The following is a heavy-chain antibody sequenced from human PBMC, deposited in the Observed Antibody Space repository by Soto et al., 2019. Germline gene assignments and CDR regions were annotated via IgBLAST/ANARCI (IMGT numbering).Heavy chain of an antibody. Sequence: EVRLLESGGGFVQPGGSLRLSCAASGFTFSNYAMSWVRQTPGRVLEWVSTINDSGVSTYYADSVKGRFAISRDSSMNTLCLQMNSLRAEDTAVYYCAKDGGIDWVISKLVFDIWGQGTMVTVSS. CDR2: INDSGVST. CDR1: GFTFSNYA. D-gene: IGHD3-22*01. V-gene: IGHV3-23*01. J-gene: IGHJ3*02. CDR3: AKDGGIDWVISKLVFDI.